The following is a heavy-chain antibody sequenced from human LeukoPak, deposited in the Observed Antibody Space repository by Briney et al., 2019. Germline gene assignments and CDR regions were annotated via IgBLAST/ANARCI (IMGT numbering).Heavy chain of an antibody. D-gene: IGHD5-12*01. CDR1: GYTFTSYY. Sequence: ASVKVSCKASGYTFTSYYMHWVRQAPGQGLEWMGWMNPNSGNTGYAQKFQGRVTMTRNTSISTAYMELSSLRSEDTAVYYCARGGYNDWFDPWGQGTLVTVSS. V-gene: IGHV1-8*02. CDR2: MNPNSGNT. J-gene: IGHJ5*02. CDR3: ARGGYNDWFDP.